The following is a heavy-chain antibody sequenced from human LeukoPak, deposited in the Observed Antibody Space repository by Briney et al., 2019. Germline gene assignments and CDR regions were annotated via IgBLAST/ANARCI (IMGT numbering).Heavy chain of an antibody. J-gene: IGHJ4*02. V-gene: IGHV4-39*01. CDR2: IYYSGST. Sequence: SETLSLTCTVSGGSISSSSYYWGWIRQPPGKGLEWVGSIYYSGSTYYNPSLKSRVTVSVDTSKNQFSLKLSSVTAADTAVYYCARQTGSGLFILPGGQGTLVTVSS. CDR1: GGSISSSSYY. D-gene: IGHD3/OR15-3a*01. CDR3: ARQTGSGLFILP.